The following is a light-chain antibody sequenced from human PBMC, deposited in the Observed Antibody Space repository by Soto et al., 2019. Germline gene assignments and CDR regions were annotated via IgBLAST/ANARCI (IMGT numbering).Light chain of an antibody. CDR2: EVT. CDR1: SGDIGRYNY. Sequence: QSALTQPASVSGSPGQSITISCTGTSGDIGRYNYVSWYQQYPGKAPKVVIYEVTNRPSGVSNRFSGSKSGMTASLTISGLQAEDEAKYYCTSYTTSATWVFGGGTKGTVL. CDR3: TSYTTSATWV. V-gene: IGLV2-14*01. J-gene: IGLJ3*02.